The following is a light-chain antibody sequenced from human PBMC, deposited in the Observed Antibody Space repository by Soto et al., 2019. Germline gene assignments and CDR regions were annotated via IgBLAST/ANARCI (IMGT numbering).Light chain of an antibody. CDR3: SSYADSRTGV. Sequence: QSALTQPASVSGSPGQSITISCTGTSSDVGYYNLVSWYQQHPGKAPKLLICEGSRRPSGVSNRFSGSKSGNTASLTISGLQPEDEGDYYCSSYADSRTGVFGGGTKLTVL. CDR1: SSDVGYYNL. V-gene: IGLV2-23*01. J-gene: IGLJ3*02. CDR2: EGS.